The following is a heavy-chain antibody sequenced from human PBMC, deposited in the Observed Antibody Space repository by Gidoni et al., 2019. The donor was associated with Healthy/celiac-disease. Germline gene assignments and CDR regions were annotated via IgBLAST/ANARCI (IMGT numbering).Heavy chain of an antibody. CDR2: ISGSGGRT. Sequence: EVQLVESGGGLVQPGGSRRLSCAASGFTFSSYAMSWVRQAPGKGLEWVSAISGSGGRTYYADSVKGRFTISRDNSKNTLYLQMNSLRAEDTAVYYCAKDGTGWDDAFDIWGQGTMVTVSS. V-gene: IGHV3-23*04. CDR1: GFTFSSYA. J-gene: IGHJ3*02. CDR3: AKDGTGWDDAFDI. D-gene: IGHD2-8*02.